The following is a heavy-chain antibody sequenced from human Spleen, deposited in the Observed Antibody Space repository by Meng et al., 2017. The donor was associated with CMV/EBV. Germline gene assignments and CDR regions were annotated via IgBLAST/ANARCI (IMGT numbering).Heavy chain of an antibody. D-gene: IGHD3-9*01. J-gene: IGHJ3*02. CDR1: GYRFSTYW. Sequence: GESLKISCKGYGYRFSTYWIAWVRQMPGKGLEWVSYISSSGSTIYYADSLQGRFTISRDNAKNSLYLQMNSLRAEDTAVYYCARSMSLEGRYLGIWGQGTMVTVSS. V-gene: IGHV3-48*04. CDR2: ISSSGSTI. CDR3: ARSMSLEGRYLGI.